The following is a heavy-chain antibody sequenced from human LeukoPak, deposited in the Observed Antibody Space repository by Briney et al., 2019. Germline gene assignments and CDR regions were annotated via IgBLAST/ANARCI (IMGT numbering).Heavy chain of an antibody. J-gene: IGHJ5*02. D-gene: IGHD2-8*01. CDR2: IWYDGSNK. V-gene: IGHV3-33*01. CDR3: ARDRNPSVEVLMAYAIHWFDP. CDR1: GFTFSSYG. Sequence: GRSPRLSCAASGFTFSSYGMHWVRQAPGKGLEWVAVIWYDGSNKYYADSVKGRFTISRDNSKNTLYLQMNSLRAEDTAVYYCARDRNPSVEVLMAYAIHWFDPWGQGTLVTVSS.